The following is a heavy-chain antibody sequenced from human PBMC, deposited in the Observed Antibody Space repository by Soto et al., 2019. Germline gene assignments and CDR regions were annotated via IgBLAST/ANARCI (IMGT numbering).Heavy chain of an antibody. CDR1: ARSFSGYY. CDR3: ARSPKSSDCPYYFDF. Sequence: SETLSLTCTVYARSFSGYYCSWIRQPPGKGLEWIGEVIHTGRTNYNPSLKGRVTISVDTSKNQFSLNLSSVTSAYTAVYYCARSPKSSDCPYYFDFWGQGNQVTVSS. V-gene: IGHV4-34*12. J-gene: IGHJ4*02. D-gene: IGHD2-21*02. CDR2: VIHTGRT.